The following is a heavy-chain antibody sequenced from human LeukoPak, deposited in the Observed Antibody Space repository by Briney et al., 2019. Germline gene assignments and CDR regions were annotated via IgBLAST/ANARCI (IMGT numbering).Heavy chain of an antibody. CDR2: INSDGSST. CDR3: ARAAYYDFWSGYSPTTFDY. CDR1: GFTFSSYW. J-gene: IGHJ4*02. V-gene: IGHV3-74*01. Sequence: GGSLRLSCAASGFTFSSYWMHWVRQAPGKGLVWVSRINSDGSSTSYADSVKGRFTISRDNAKNTLYLQRNSLRAEDTAVYYCARAAYYDFWSGYSPTTFDYWGQGTLVTVSS. D-gene: IGHD3-3*01.